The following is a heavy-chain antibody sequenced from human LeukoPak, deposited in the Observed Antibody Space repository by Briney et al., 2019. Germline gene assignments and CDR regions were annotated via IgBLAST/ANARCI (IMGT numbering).Heavy chain of an antibody. V-gene: IGHV4-4*07. Sequence: SETLSLTCTVSGGSISSYYWSWIRQPAGKGLEWIGRIYTSGSTNYNPSLKSRVTISVDTSKNQFSLKLSSVTAADTAVYYCARRGYCTGAICYSFDSWGQGTLVTVSS. J-gene: IGHJ4*02. CDR1: GGSISSYY. D-gene: IGHD2-15*01. CDR3: ARRGYCTGAICYSFDS. CDR2: IYTSGST.